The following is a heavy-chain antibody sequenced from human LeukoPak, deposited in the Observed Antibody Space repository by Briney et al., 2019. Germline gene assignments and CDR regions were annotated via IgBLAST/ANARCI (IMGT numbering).Heavy chain of an antibody. V-gene: IGHV3-21*01. Sequence: PGGSLRLSXAASGFTFTTYAMNWVRQAPGKGLEWVSSISSSSNYIYYADSVKGRFTISRDNAKNSLYLQMNSLRAEDTAVYYCARGLGCGGDCYHDYWGQGTLVTVSS. CDR3: ARGLGCGGDCYHDY. CDR2: ISSSSNYI. D-gene: IGHD2-21*02. CDR1: GFTFTTYA. J-gene: IGHJ4*02.